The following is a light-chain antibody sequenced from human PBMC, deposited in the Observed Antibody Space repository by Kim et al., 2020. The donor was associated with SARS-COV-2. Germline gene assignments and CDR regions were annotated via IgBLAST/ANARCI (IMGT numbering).Light chain of an antibody. CDR1: YGHRYYA. J-gene: IGLJ2*01. V-gene: IGLV4-69*01. CDR2: VNSDGSN. Sequence: VTLTCTLSYGHRYYAIAWHKQQPEKGPRYLMKVNSDGSNVKGDGMPDRFSGANSGAGRALPISSRQYEDEADYYCQIWGTDIDVVFGGGTQLTVL. CDR3: QIWGTDIDVV.